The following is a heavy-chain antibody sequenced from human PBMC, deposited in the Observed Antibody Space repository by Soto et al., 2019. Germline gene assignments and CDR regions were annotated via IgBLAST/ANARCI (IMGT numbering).Heavy chain of an antibody. J-gene: IGHJ1*01. CDR2: ISFDASEK. D-gene: IGHD5-12*01. CDR1: GFRFSGFG. CDR3: ARDLGGYVHLWDKSNY. V-gene: IGHV3-30*04. Sequence: QVQLVESGGGVVQPGASLTLSCAASGFRFSGFGMHWVRQAPGKGLEWVAVISFDASEKFYVDSVKGRFSISRDDSHSKVFLQMNSLRREDTGLYYCARDLGGYVHLWDKSNYWGQGTRVNVS.